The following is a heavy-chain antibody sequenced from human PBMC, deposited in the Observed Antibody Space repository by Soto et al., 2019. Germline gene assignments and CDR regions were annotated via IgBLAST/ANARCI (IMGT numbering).Heavy chain of an antibody. D-gene: IGHD4-17*01. J-gene: IGHJ6*02. CDR3: ARDFFRTYGDDYYGMDV. CDR1: GFTFSSYS. V-gene: IGHV3-21*01. Sequence: GGSLRLSCAASGFTFSSYSMNWVLQAPGKGLEWVSSISSSSSYIYYADSVKGRFTISRDNAKNSLYLQMNSLRAEDTAVYYGARDFFRTYGDDYYGMDVWGQGTTVTVSS. CDR2: ISSSSSYI.